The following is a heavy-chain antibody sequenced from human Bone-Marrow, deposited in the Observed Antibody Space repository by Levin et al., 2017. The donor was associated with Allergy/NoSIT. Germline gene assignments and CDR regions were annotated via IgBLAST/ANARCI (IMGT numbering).Heavy chain of an antibody. D-gene: IGHD3-9*01. CDR3: ARHGRYFDWYNAFDI. J-gene: IGHJ3*02. CDR1: GYSFTSYW. Sequence: HGESLKISCKGSGYSFTSYWIGWVRQMPGKGLEWMGIIYPGDSDTRYSPSFQGQVTISADKSISTAYLQWSSLKASDTAMYYCARHGRYFDWYNAFDIWGQGTMVTVSS. CDR2: IYPGDSDT. V-gene: IGHV5-51*01.